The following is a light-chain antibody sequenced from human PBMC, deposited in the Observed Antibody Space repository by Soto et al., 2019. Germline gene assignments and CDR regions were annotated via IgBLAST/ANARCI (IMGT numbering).Light chain of an antibody. V-gene: IGLV1-40*01. J-gene: IGLJ2*01. CDR3: QSYDTSLSGVI. CDR2: ADN. Sequence: QSVLTQTPSVSGAPGQKITMSCTGRSSNIGAGYDVHWYQQVPGTAPRLLIYADNNRPSGVPDRFSASKSGASASLAITGLQGEDEATYYCQSYDTSLSGVIFGAGTKLTVL. CDR1: SSNIGAGYD.